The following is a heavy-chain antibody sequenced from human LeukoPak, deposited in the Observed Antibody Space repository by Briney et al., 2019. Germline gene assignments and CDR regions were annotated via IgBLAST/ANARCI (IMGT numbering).Heavy chain of an antibody. V-gene: IGHV3-30-3*01. J-gene: IGHJ4*02. CDR3: ARGALTVNFDY. D-gene: IGHD2-21*02. CDR1: GSTFTTYT. Sequence: GGSLRLSCAASGSTFTTYTMHWVRQAPGKGLEWVAVISYDGSNRFYADSVKGRFTISRDNSKNTLYLQMNSLRADDTAVYSCARGALTVNFDYWGQGTLVTVSS. CDR2: ISYDGSNR.